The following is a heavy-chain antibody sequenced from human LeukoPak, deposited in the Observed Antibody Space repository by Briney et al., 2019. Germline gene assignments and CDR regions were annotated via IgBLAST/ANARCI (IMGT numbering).Heavy chain of an antibody. J-gene: IGHJ4*02. CDR1: GFTFSDYG. V-gene: IGHV3-33*06. CDR3: SNDRVNYHTSGFDC. CDR2: IWYDGSDK. D-gene: IGHD1-7*01. Sequence: GGSLRLSCAASGFTFSDYGMHWVRQAPGKGLDWVAVIWYDGSDKYYGDSVKGRFTISRDNSKNTLYLQMNSLRAEDTAVYYCSNDRVNYHTSGFDCWGQGTLVTVSS.